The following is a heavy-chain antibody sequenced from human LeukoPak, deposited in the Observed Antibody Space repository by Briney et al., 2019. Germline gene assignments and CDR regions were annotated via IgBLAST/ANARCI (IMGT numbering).Heavy chain of an antibody. CDR3: ASGGYDFWSGYFPHDAFDI. CDR2: IYYSGST. Sequence: SETLSLTCTVSGGSISSSSYYWGWIRQPPGKGLEWVGSIYYSGSTYYNPSLKSRVTISVDTSKNQFSLKLSSVTAADTAVYYCASGGYDFWSGYFPHDAFDIWGQGTMVTVSS. D-gene: IGHD3-3*01. CDR1: GGSISSSSYY. V-gene: IGHV4-39*01. J-gene: IGHJ3*02.